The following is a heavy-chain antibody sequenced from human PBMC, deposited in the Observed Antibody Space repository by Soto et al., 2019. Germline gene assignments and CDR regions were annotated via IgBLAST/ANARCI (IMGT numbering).Heavy chain of an antibody. V-gene: IGHV4-59*01. CDR3: ARGGSLWLGYYYYGMDV. J-gene: IGHJ6*02. Sequence: PSETLSLTCTVSGVSISSYYWSWIRQPPGKGLEWIGYIYYSGSTNYNPSLKSRVTISVDTSKNQFSLKLSSVTAADTAVYYCARGGSLWLGYYYYGMDVWGQGTTVTVSS. CDR2: IYYSGST. D-gene: IGHD3-10*01. CDR1: GVSISSYY.